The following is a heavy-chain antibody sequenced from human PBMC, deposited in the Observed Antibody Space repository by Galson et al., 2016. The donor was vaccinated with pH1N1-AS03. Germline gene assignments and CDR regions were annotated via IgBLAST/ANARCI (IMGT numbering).Heavy chain of an antibody. V-gene: IGHV4-59*01. CDR1: GGSISSYY. CDR3: ARAKWGGGYQSYFDS. CDR2: IYYSGGT. J-gene: IGHJ4*02. Sequence: SETLSLTCTVSGGSISSYYWTWIRQPPGKGLEWIGHIYYSGGTNYNPSLKSRVTISVDTSKNHFSLRLSSVTAADTAIYYCARAKWGGGYQSYFDSWGQGTLVTVSS. D-gene: IGHD5-12*01.